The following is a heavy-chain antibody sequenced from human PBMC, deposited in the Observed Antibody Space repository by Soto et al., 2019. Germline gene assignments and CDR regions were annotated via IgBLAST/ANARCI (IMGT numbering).Heavy chain of an antibody. V-gene: IGHV3-74*01. CDR1: GFTFSTYW. D-gene: IGHD3-3*02. J-gene: IGHJ5*02. CDR2: INADGTTT. CDR3: AIVATHSHNWVDP. Sequence: EVHLVESGGGLVQPGGSLRLSCAASGFTFSTYWMHWVRQAPGKGLVWVSRINADGTTTTYADSVKGRFTISRDNAKNTPYLQMNSLRAEDTAVYFCAIVATHSHNWVDPWGQGTLVTISS.